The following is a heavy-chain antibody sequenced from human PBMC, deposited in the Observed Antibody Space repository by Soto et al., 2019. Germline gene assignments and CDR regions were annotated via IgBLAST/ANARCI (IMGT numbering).Heavy chain of an antibody. CDR1: GFTFSSYA. CDR3: VKDMSPDPPEAFDI. CDR2: ISRNGGST. D-gene: IGHD3-16*01. J-gene: IGHJ3*02. V-gene: IGHV3-64D*09. Sequence: GGSLRLSCSASGFTFSSYAMHWVRQAPGKGLEYVSAISRNGGSTYYADSVKGRFTISRDNSKNTLYLQMSSLRADDTAVYYCVKDMSPDPPEAFDIWGQGTMVTVSS.